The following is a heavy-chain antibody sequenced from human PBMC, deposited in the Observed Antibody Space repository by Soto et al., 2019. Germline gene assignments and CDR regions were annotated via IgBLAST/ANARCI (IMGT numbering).Heavy chain of an antibody. V-gene: IGHV3-23*01. D-gene: IGHD4-17*01. CDR1: GFTFSSHG. J-gene: IGHJ6*02. CDR3: ARAPSPTVKSGMDV. CDR2: IGVSGDT. Sequence: GGSLRLSCAASGFTFSSHGMTWVRQTPGKGLEWLSVIGVSGDTYYADSVKGRFTISRDNSKNTLYLQMDSLRDEDTALYYCARAPSPTVKSGMDVWGQGTAVTVSS.